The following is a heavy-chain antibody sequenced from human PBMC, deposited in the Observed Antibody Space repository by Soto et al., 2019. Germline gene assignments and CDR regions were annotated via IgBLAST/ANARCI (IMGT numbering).Heavy chain of an antibody. CDR2: IGTAGDT. CDR1: GFNFSSYD. V-gene: IGHV3-13*01. CDR3: ARAGQGASCSGGSCYLGASDI. Sequence: EVQLVESGGGLVQPGGSLRLSCEASGFNFSSYDMHWVRQATGKGLEWVSVIGTAGDTFYTGSVKGRFTISRENGKNSLYLQMNSLRAGDTAVYYCARAGQGASCSGGSCYLGASDIWAKGQWSPSLQ. J-gene: IGHJ3*02. D-gene: IGHD2-15*01.